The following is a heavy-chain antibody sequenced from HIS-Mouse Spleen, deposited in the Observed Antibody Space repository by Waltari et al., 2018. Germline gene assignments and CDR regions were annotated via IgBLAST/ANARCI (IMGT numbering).Heavy chain of an antibody. V-gene: IGHV6-1*01. D-gene: IGHD2-8*01. CDR1: GDSVPSNSAA. CDR3: ARGYCTNGVCYDY. CDR2: TYYRSKWYN. Sequence: QVQLQQSGPGLVKPSQTLTLTCAISGDSVPSNSAAWNWTRTSPSRGLEWLGRTYYRSKWYNDYAVSVKSRITINPDTSKNQFSLQLNSVTPEDTAVYYCARGYCTNGVCYDYWGQGTLVTVSS. J-gene: IGHJ4*02.